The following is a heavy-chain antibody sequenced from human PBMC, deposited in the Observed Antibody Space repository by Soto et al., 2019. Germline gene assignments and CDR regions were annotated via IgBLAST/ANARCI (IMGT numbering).Heavy chain of an antibody. D-gene: IGHD3-10*01. CDR3: AKGSGGSEDRSHSYYFVN. Sequence: LRLSCAASGFTFSSYAMSWVRQTPGNGLEWVSAIGDSGDSTYHADSVTGRFTISRDNYKNTQFLQMNSLSAEDTAVHCCAKGSGGSEDRSHSYYFVNWGQGTLVTVSS. J-gene: IGHJ4*02. CDR1: GFTFSSYA. V-gene: IGHV3-23*01. CDR2: IGDSGDST.